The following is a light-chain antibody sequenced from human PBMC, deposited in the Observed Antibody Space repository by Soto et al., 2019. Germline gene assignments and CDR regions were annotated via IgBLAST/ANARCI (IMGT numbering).Light chain of an antibody. CDR3: AGCADSLSGDEV. Sequence: QSVLTQPPSASGTPGQRVTISCSGSSCNIGSNYVYWYQQLQGPAPKLLIYRNNQRPSGVPDRFSCSKSGTSASLAISGLGSEDEDDYYCAGCADSLSGDEVFGGGTKLTVL. J-gene: IGLJ2*01. CDR1: SCNIGSNY. V-gene: IGLV1-47*01. CDR2: RNN.